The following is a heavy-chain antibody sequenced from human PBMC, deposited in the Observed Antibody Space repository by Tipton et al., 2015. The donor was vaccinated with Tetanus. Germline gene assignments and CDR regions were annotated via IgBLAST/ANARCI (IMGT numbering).Heavy chain of an antibody. D-gene: IGHD2/OR15-2a*01. Sequence: TLSLTCTVSGASFSSGDYYWSWIRKPPGKDLEWIGYIYQTGTTYYNPSLKGRVTISMDRSNTQFSLGLDSLTAADTAVYYCVRAAGFLGLTHDFWGRGILVSVSS. CDR2: IYQTGTT. CDR3: VRAAGFLGLTHDF. V-gene: IGHV4-30-4*01. CDR1: GASFSSGDYY. J-gene: IGHJ4*02.